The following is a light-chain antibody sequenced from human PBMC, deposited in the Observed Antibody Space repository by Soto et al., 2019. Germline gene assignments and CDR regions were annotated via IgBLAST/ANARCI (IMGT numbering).Light chain of an antibody. CDR1: QSISTF. V-gene: IGKV1-9*01. CDR2: EAS. Sequence: EIQMTQSPSSLSTSVGDRVTITCRASQSISTFLNWYQQKPGKAPKLMIYEASTLQSGVPSRFSGSGSGTEFTLTISGLLPEDFATYHCQQLNTLPFTFGQGTRLEIK. CDR3: QQLNTLPFT. J-gene: IGKJ5*01.